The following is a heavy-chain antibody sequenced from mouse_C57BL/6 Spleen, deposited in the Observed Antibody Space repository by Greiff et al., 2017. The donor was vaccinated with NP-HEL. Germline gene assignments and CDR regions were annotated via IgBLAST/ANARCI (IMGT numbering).Heavy chain of an antibody. CDR3: TRFYGNYVWFAY. CDR2: ISSGGDYI. Sequence: EVKVVESGEGLVKPGGSLKLSCAASGFTFSSYAMSWVRQTPEKRLAWVAYISSGGDYIYYADTVKGRFTISRDNARNTLYLQMSSLKSEDTAMYYCTRFYGNYVWFAYWGQGTLVTVSA. D-gene: IGHD2-1*01. CDR1: GFTFSSYA. V-gene: IGHV5-9-1*02. J-gene: IGHJ3*01.